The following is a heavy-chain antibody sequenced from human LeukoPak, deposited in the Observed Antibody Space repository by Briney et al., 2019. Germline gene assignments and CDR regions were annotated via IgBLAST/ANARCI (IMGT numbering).Heavy chain of an antibody. Sequence: GGSLRLSCAASGFTFSTYCMHWVRQAPGKGLEWVAFIRNDGSNKYYADSVKGRLTISRDNSKNTLYLQMNSLRVEDTAVYSCARGETARRGALDYWGQGTLVTVSS. CDR3: ARGETARRGALDY. J-gene: IGHJ4*02. CDR1: GFTFSTYC. D-gene: IGHD6-6*01. CDR2: IRNDGSNK. V-gene: IGHV3-30*02.